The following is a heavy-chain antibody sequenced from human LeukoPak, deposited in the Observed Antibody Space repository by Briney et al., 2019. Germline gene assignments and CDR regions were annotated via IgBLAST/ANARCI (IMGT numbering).Heavy chain of an antibody. CDR3: ARDVNSYDFVWGSYRSDGMDV. D-gene: IGHD3-16*02. CDR1: GFFFRTYA. J-gene: IGHJ6*02. V-gene: IGHV3-33*02. Sequence: AGGSLRLSCAASGFFFRTYAMHWVRQAPGKGLEWVAVIGHDGGKKYYSDSAKGRFTISRDNSQNTVVLQMNSLRPRDTGVYFCARDVNSYDFVWGSYRSDGMDVWGQGTKVTVSS. CDR2: IGHDGGKK.